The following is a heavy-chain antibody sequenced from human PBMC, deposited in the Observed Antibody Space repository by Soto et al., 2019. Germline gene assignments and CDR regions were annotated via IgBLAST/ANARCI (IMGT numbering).Heavy chain of an antibody. CDR1: GSGNW. D-gene: IGHD6-19*01. CDR3: TGGSGWVSDS. CDR2: IGQDGGEK. V-gene: IGHV3-7*05. J-gene: IGHJ4*02. Sequence: EVQLVESGGGLVQPGGSLRLSCAASGSGNWMSWVGKAPGKGLEWVANIGQDGGEKNYLESVRGRSTISRDSAKKSLYLEMNSLRAEDTAVYYCTGGSGWVSDSWGQGTLVTVSS.